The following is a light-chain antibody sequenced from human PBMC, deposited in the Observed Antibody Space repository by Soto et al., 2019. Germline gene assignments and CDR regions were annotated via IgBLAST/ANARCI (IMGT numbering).Light chain of an antibody. CDR1: ISDVGGFNF. V-gene: IGLV2-14*03. Sequence: QSALTQPASVSVSPGQSITIFGTGSISDVGGFNFVSWYQQHPGKVPKLIIYDVTYRPSGVSDRFSGSKSGNTASLTISGLQAEDEADYYCHSFRRGDTALIFGGGTKLTVL. CDR2: DVT. J-gene: IGLJ2*01. CDR3: HSFRRGDTALI.